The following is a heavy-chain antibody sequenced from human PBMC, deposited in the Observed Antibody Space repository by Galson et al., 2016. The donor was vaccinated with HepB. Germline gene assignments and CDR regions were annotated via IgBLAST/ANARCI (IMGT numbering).Heavy chain of an antibody. CDR1: GLTFSTFA. V-gene: IGHV3-23*01. CDR2: ISGSGGST. Sequence: SLRLSCAASGLTFSTFAMSWVRQAPGKGLEWVSGISGSGGSTYYADSVKGRFTISRDNSKNTLYLQMTGLRAEDTALYYCAKDVAALHYWGQGTLVTVSS. D-gene: IGHD6-6*01. CDR3: AKDVAALHY. J-gene: IGHJ4*02.